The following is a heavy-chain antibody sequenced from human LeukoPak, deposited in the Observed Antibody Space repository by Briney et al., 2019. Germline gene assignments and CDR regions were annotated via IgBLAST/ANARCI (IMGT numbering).Heavy chain of an antibody. J-gene: IGHJ6*03. Sequence: GASVKVSCKASGYTFTGYYMHWVRQAPGQGLEWMGWINPNSGGTNYAQKFQGRVTMTTDTSTSTAYMELRSLRSDDTAVYYCARSSSSWYPFNYYMDVWGKGTTVTVSS. CDR3: ARSSSSWYPFNYYMDV. CDR1: GYTFTGYY. CDR2: INPNSGGT. D-gene: IGHD6-13*01. V-gene: IGHV1-2*02.